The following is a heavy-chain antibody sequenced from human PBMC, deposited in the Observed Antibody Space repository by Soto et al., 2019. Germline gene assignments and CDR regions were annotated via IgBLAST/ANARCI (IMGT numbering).Heavy chain of an antibody. CDR3: AKVPLNYSGSYFDY. Sequence: EVQVLDSGGGLVQPGGSLRLSCAASGFTFSTYPMSWVRQAPGKGLEWVSIISGSGGNTDYADSVKGRFTMSRDNSKNTVYLQMNSLRAEDTAVYYCAKVPLNYSGSYFDYWGQGTLVTVSS. D-gene: IGHD1-26*01. CDR2: ISGSGGNT. J-gene: IGHJ4*02. V-gene: IGHV3-23*01. CDR1: GFTFSTYP.